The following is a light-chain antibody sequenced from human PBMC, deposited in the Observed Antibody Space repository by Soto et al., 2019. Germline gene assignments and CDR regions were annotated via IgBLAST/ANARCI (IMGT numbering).Light chain of an antibody. V-gene: IGLV2-14*03. Sequence: VLTQAASGSGSPGQAITISCSGTSSDVGAFNYVSWYQQHPGKAPKLMIYDVSNRPSGVSNRFSGSKSGNTASLTISGLRAEDEADYYCNSYTSTNTYVFGTGTKVTVL. J-gene: IGLJ1*01. CDR1: SSDVGAFNY. CDR3: NSYTSTNTYV. CDR2: DVS.